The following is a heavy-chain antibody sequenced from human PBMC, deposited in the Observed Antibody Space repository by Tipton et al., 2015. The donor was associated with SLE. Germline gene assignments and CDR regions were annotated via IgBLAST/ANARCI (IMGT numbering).Heavy chain of an antibody. J-gene: IGHJ3*02. Sequence: GLVKPSETLSLTCTVSGGSISSSSYYWGWIRQPPGKGLEWIGSIYYSGSTYYNPSLKSRVTISVDTSKNQFSLRLNSVTAADTAVYYCAREEGYDSSTNAFDIWGPGTMVTVSS. CDR3: AREEGYDSSTNAFDI. D-gene: IGHD3-22*01. CDR1: GGSISSSSYY. CDR2: IYYSGST. V-gene: IGHV4-39*07.